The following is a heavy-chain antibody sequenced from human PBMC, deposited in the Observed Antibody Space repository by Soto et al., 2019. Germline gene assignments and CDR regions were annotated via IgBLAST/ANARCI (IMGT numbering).Heavy chain of an antibody. V-gene: IGHV3-23*01. CDR2: ISGSGGST. CDR3: AKCMVRGGKGLSPYYYGMDV. CDR1: GFTFSSYA. Sequence: GGSLRLSCAASGFTFSSYAMSWVRQAPGKGLEWVSAISGSGGSTYYADSVKGRFTISRDNSKNTLYLQMNSLRADDKAVSYCAKCMVRGGKGLSPYYYGMDVWGQGTTVTVSS. J-gene: IGHJ6*02. D-gene: IGHD3-10*01.